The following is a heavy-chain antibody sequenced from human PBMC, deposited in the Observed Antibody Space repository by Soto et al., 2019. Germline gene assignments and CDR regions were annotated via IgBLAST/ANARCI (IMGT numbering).Heavy chain of an antibody. Sequence: QVQLQQSGPGLVKPSQTLSLTCAISGDSVSSNSAAWNWIRQSPSRGLEWLGRTYYRSKWYNDYAVSVKSRITIIPDTSKNQFSLQLNSVTPEDTAVYYCARDRWVITTSYYYYGMDVWGQGTTVTVSS. V-gene: IGHV6-1*01. D-gene: IGHD3-22*01. CDR3: ARDRWVITTSYYYYGMDV. CDR1: GDSVSSNSAA. J-gene: IGHJ6*02. CDR2: TYYRSKWYN.